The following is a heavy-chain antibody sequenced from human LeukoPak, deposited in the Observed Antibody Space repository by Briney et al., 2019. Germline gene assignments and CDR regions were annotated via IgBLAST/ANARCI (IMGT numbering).Heavy chain of an antibody. CDR3: AKDQSLLVARVVDY. CDR2: ISGSGGST. J-gene: IGHJ4*02. CDR1: GFTFNTYS. V-gene: IGHV3-23*01. D-gene: IGHD2-15*01. Sequence: SGGSLRLSCAASGFTFNTYSMNWVRQAPGKGLEWVSGISGSGGSTYYADSVKGRFTISRDNSKNTLYLQMNSLRAEDTAVYYCAKDQSLLVARVVDYWGQGTLVTVSS.